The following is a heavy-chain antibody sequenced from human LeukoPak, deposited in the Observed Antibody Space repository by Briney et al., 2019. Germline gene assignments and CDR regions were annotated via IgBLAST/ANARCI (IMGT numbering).Heavy chain of an antibody. D-gene: IGHD5-18*01. Sequence: TGGSLRLSCAASGFTFSSYEMNWVRQAPGKGLEWVSYISSSGSTIYYADSVKGRFTISRDNAKNSLYLQMNSLRAEDTAVYCCARSRYRPIFDYWGQGTLVTVSS. J-gene: IGHJ4*02. CDR2: ISSSGSTI. CDR1: GFTFSSYE. V-gene: IGHV3-48*03. CDR3: ARSRYRPIFDY.